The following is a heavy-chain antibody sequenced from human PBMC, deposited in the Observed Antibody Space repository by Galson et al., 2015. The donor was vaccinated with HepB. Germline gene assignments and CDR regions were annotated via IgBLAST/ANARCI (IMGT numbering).Heavy chain of an antibody. CDR2: INAGNGNT. V-gene: IGHV1-3*01. CDR1: GYTFTSYA. J-gene: IGHJ5*02. D-gene: IGHD3-10*01. CDR3: ARGVVEWFGANNWLDP. Sequence: SVKVSCKASGYTFTSYAMHWVRQAPGQRLEWMGWINAGNGNTKYSQKFQGRVTITRDTSASTAYMELSSLRSEDTAVYYCARGVVEWFGANNWLDPWGQGTLVTVSS.